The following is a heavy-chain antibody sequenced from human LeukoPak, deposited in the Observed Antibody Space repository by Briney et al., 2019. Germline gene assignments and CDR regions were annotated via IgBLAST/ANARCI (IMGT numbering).Heavy chain of an antibody. CDR2: IYGGGST. CDR3: ARSDGIAAAGPFDY. D-gene: IGHD6-13*01. V-gene: IGHV3-53*01. CDR1: GFTFSSYS. Sequence: TGGSLRLSCAASGFTFSSYSMNWVRQAPGKGLEWVSVIYGGGSTYYADSVKGRFTISRDNSKNTLYLQMNSLRAEDTAVYYCARSDGIAAAGPFDYWGQGTLVTVS. J-gene: IGHJ4*02.